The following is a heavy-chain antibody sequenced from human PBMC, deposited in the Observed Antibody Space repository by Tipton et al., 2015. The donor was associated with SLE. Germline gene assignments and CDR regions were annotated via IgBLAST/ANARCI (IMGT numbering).Heavy chain of an antibody. CDR1: GGSISETSYY. V-gene: IGHV4-39*01. CDR2: IYNSGST. CDR3: ARGYIETTT. Sequence: TLSLTCTVSGGSISETSYYWGWIRQPPGKGLEWIGSIYNSGSTYYNPSLESRVTISVDTSKNQFSLNLSSVSAADTAVYYCARGYIETTTWGQGTLVTVSS. D-gene: IGHD5-24*01. J-gene: IGHJ4*02.